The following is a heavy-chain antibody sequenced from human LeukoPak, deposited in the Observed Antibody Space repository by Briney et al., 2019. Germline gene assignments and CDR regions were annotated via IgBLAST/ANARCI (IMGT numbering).Heavy chain of an antibody. CDR1: GFTFSSYG. V-gene: IGHV3-30*02. D-gene: IGHD4-11*01. CDR2: IRYDGSNK. J-gene: IGHJ4*02. CDR3: AKDRSYSRTPFDY. Sequence: PGGSLRLSCAASGFTFSSYGMHWVRQAPGKGLEWVAFIRYDGSNKYYADSVKGRFTISRDNSKNTLYLQMNSLRAEDTAVYYCAKDRSYSRTPFDYWGQGTLVTVSS.